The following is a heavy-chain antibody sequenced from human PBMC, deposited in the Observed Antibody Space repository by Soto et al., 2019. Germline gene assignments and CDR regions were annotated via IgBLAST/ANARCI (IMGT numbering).Heavy chain of an antibody. D-gene: IGHD5-12*01. CDR2: ISSSGVTV. V-gene: IGHV3-48*01. CDR3: ARAAQRGDSGYEYFFDY. J-gene: IGHJ4*02. CDR1: GFTFSTYS. Sequence: EVQLVESGGALVQPGGSLRLSCVASGFTFSTYSMHWVRQAPGKGLEWVSHISSSGVTVYSPYSVKGRFTISRDNAKNPLYLQMNSLGAEDTAVYYCARAAQRGDSGYEYFFDYWGQGTLVTVSS.